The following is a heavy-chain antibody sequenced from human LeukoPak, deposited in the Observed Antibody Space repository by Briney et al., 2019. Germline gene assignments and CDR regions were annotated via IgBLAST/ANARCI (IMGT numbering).Heavy chain of an antibody. CDR2: IKQDGSEK. D-gene: IGHD2-15*01. J-gene: IGHJ3*02. V-gene: IGHV3-7*01. CDR1: GFTFSSYW. CDR3: ARESQYCSGGSCYSGAFDI. Sequence: GGSLRLSCAVSGFTFSSYWMSWVRQAPGKGLEWVANIKQDGSEKYYVDSVKGRFTISRDNAKNSLYLQMNSLRAEDTAVYYCARESQYCSGGSCYSGAFDIWGQGTMVTVSS.